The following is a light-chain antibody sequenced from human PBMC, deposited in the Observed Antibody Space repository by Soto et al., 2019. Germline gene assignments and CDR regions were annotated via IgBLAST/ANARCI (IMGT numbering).Light chain of an antibody. J-gene: IGKJ1*01. CDR2: DAS. Sequence: EIVLTQSPGTLSLSAGERATLSCRASRSFASSYLAWYQQKPGQAPRLLIYDASNRATGIPARFSGSGSGTDFTLTISSLEPEDLAVYYCQQRGNRPPWTFGQGTKVDIK. CDR1: RSFASSY. V-gene: IGKV3D-20*02. CDR3: QQRGNRPPWT.